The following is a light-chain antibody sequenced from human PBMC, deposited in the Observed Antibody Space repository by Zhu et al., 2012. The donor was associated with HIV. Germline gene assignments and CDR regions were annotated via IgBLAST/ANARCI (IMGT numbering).Light chain of an antibody. CDR2: GAT. J-gene: IGKJ5*01. CDR3: QQYADSPQIT. Sequence: EIVLTQSPGTLSLSPGESATLSCRASQSVRNRYLAWYQQRPGEAPRLLMFGATSRATDISDRFSGGGSGTDFTLTISRLEPEDFAVYFCQQYADSPQITFGQRGHDWRLN. CDR1: QSVRNRY. V-gene: IGKV3-20*01.